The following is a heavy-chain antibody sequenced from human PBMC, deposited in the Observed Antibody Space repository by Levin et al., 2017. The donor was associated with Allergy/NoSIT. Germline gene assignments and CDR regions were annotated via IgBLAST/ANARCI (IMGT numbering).Heavy chain of an antibody. J-gene: IGHJ4*02. CDR2: ISYDETNT. CDR1: GFSFSSYG. CDR3: AKDLSTSARYSSVDF. D-gene: IGHD6-25*01. V-gene: IGHV3-30*18. Sequence: QPGGSLRLSCAASGFSFSSYGMHWVRQAPGKGLEWVAFISYDETNTYYADSVKGRFTLSRDNSKDTLYLEMNSLRTEDTAVYFCAKDLSTSARYSSVDFWGQGTLLTVSS.